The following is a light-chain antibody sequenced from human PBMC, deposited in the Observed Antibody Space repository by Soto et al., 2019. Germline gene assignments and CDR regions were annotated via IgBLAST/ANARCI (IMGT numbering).Light chain of an antibody. V-gene: IGKV3-15*01. J-gene: IGKJ1*01. Sequence: EIVLTQSPGTLSVSPGERATLSCRASQSVSSNLAWYQQKPGRAPRLLIYGASTRATGIPARFSGSGSGTEFTLTISSLQSEDFAVYYCQQYNNWPPWTFGQGTKVDIK. CDR1: QSVSSN. CDR2: GAS. CDR3: QQYNNWPPWT.